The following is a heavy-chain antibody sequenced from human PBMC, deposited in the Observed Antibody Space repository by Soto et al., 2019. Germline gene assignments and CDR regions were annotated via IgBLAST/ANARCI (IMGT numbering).Heavy chain of an antibody. CDR2: ISYDGSNK. CDR1: GFTFSSYG. V-gene: IGHV3-30*18. CDR3: AKTQQLVLIDAFDI. D-gene: IGHD6-13*01. J-gene: IGHJ3*02. Sequence: QVQLVESGGGVVQPGRSLRLSCAAAGFTFSSYGMHWVRQAPGKGLEWVAVISYDGSNKYYADSVKGRFTISRDNSKNTLYLQMNSLRAEDTAVYYCAKTQQLVLIDAFDIWGQGKMVTVSS.